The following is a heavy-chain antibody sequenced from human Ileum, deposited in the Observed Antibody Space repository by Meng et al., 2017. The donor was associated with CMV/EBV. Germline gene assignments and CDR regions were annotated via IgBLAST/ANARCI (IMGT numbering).Heavy chain of an antibody. CDR3: ARGWGAN. CDR2: RKEVGSET. J-gene: IGHJ4*02. V-gene: IGHV3-7*01. D-gene: IGHD3-16*01. Sequence: SLGLSCAGSAFNFSGCWVSWVRQAPRKGLEWVANRKEVGSETYYADSVKGRFTLSRDNAKNSLHLQRNSLRAEDTAVYYCARGWGANWGQGALVTVSS. CDR1: AFNFSGCW.